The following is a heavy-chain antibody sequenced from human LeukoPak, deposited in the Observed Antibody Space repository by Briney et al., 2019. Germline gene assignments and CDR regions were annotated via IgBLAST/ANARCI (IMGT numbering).Heavy chain of an antibody. CDR3: AAAKQWLVPDY. J-gene: IGHJ4*02. CDR1: GFTVSSNY. CDR2: IYSGGST. D-gene: IGHD6-19*01. Sequence: GGSLRLSCAASGFTVSSNYMTWVRQAPGKGLEWVSVIYSGGSTYYADSVKGRFTISRDNSKNTLYLQMNSLRAEDTAVYYCAAAKQWLVPDYWGQGTLVTVSS. V-gene: IGHV3-53*01.